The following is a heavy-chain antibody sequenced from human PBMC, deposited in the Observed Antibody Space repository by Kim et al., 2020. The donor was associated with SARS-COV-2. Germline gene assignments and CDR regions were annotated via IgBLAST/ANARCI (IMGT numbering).Heavy chain of an antibody. CDR1: TFTFSSYD. CDR2: ISGSGGST. CDR3: AKSTRTMIRGVILAQVFDY. V-gene: IGHV3-23*01. J-gene: IGHJ4*02. D-gene: IGHD3-10*01. Sequence: GGSLRLSCAVSTFTFSSYDMSWVRQAPGGLEWVSGISGSGGSTYYADSVKGRFTISRDNSNNILYLQMNSLRGEDTAVYFCAKSTRTMIRGVILAQVFDYWGQGTLVTVSS.